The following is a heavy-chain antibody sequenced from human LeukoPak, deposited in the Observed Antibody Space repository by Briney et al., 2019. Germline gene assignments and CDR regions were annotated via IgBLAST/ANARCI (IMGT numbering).Heavy chain of an antibody. CDR2: IYYSGST. CDR3: ARQNVAGDFDY. J-gene: IGHJ4*02. D-gene: IGHD6-19*01. Sequence: PSETLSLTCTVSGGSISSYYWGWIRQPPGKGLEWIGSIYYSGSTYYNPSLKSRVTISVDTSKNQFSLKLSSLTAADTAVYYCARQNVAGDFDYWGQGTLVTVSS. CDR1: GGSISSYY. V-gene: IGHV4-39*01.